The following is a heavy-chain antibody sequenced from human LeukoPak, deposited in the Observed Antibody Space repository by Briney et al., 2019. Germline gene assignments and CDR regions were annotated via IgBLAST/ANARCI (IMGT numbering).Heavy chain of an antibody. CDR1: GFTFSSYS. CDR3: ARAFPDSPLLLY. Sequence: GGSLRLSCAASGFTFSSYSMNWVRQAPGKGLEWVSSISSSSSYIYYADSVKGRFTISGDNAKNSLYLQMNSLRAEDTAVYYCARAFPDSPLLLYWGQGTLVTVSS. V-gene: IGHV3-21*01. D-gene: IGHD1-14*01. J-gene: IGHJ4*02. CDR2: ISSSSSYI.